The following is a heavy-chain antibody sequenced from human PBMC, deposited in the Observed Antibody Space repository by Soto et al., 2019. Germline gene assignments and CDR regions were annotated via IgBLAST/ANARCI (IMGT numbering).Heavy chain of an antibody. J-gene: IGHJ4*02. CDR2: IFPSGTT. CDR1: GGSLSGATYS. Sequence: QVQLRESGSGLVKPLETLSLTCGVSGGSLSGATYSWNWIRPPPGKGLEWIGYIFPSGTTYYNPSLKSRVTISIDVSNNQFSLSLRSLTAADTAVYYCARSREFDYWSQGTLGTVSS. CDR3: ARSREFDY. V-gene: IGHV4-30-2*01.